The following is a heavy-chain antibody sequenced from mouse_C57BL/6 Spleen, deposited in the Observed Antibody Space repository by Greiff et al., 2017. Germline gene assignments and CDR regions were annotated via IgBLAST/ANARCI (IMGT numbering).Heavy chain of an antibody. CDR3: AREDYYGSILYAMDD. Sequence: VQLQQSGAELVRPGTSVKMSCKASGYTFTNYWIGWAKQRPGHGLEWIGDIYPGGGYTNYNEKFKGKATLTADKSSSTAYMQFSSLTSEDSAIYYCAREDYYGSILYAMDDWGQGTSVTVSS. CDR2: IYPGGGYT. J-gene: IGHJ4*01. CDR1: GYTFTNYW. D-gene: IGHD1-1*01. V-gene: IGHV1-63*01.